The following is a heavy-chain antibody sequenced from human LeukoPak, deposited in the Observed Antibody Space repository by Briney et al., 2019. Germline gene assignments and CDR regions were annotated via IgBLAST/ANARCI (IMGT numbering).Heavy chain of an antibody. V-gene: IGHV3-11*04. Sequence: GGSLRLSCAASRFTFSDYYMSWIRQAPGKGLEWVSHISSSGSTIYYADSMKGRFTIFRDNANNSLYLQMNSLRAEDTAVYYCARALWLGEGFFDYWGQGILVTVSS. J-gene: IGHJ4*02. CDR1: RFTFSDYY. CDR3: ARALWLGEGFFDY. CDR2: ISSSGSTI. D-gene: IGHD3-10*01.